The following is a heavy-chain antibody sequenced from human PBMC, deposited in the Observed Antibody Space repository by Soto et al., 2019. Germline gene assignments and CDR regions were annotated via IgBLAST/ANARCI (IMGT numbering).Heavy chain of an antibody. J-gene: IGHJ5*02. CDR1: GGTITRGRSS. CDR3: VRESVASGPNYFDT. D-gene: IGHD2-15*01. V-gene: IGHV4-30-2*06. CDR2: IYHSGST. Sequence: SETLSLTCSVSGGTITRGRSSWNWIRQSPGKGLEWIAYIYHSGSTYYNPSLKSRVTISVDRSENQFSLKLTSVTAADTAVYYCVRESVASGPNYFDTWGPGTLVTVSS.